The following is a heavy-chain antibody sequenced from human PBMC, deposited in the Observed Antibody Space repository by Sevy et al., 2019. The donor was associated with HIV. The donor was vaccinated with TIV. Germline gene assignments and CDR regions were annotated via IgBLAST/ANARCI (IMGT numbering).Heavy chain of an antibody. D-gene: IGHD6-13*01. CDR3: ATGTTDSSISWVFDV. CDR1: GFTFFCHV. J-gene: IGHJ3*01. Sequence: GGSLRLSCAASGFTFFCHVMSWVRQAPGKGLEWVSGLSGSGGTKYYADSVKGRFSISRDNSKNKLYLQMSSLRIEDTAVYYCATGTTDSSISWVFDVWGQGTMVTVSS. CDR2: LSGSGGTK. V-gene: IGHV3-23*01.